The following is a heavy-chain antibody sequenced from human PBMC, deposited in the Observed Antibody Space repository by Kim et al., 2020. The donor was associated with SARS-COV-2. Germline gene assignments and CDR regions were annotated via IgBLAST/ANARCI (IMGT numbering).Heavy chain of an antibody. J-gene: IGHJ4*02. CDR3: ARDRGGTGAVFDY. Sequence: ADAVKGRFTISRDNSKNTVYLQMNSLRVEDTAVYFCARDRGGTGAVFDYWGQGTLVTVSS. V-gene: IGHV3-53*01. D-gene: IGHD3-16*01.